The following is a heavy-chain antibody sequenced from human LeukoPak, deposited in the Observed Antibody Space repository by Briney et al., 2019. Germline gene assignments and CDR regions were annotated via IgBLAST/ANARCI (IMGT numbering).Heavy chain of an antibody. CDR1: GYTFTGYY. CDR2: INPNSGGT. J-gene: IGHJ4*02. CDR3: ARDHVAAAGTGDY. Sequence: ASVKVSCKASGYTFTGYYMHWVRQAPGQGLEWMGWINPNSGGTNYAQKFQGRVTMTRDTSISTAYMELSRLRSDDTAVDYCARDHVAAAGTGDYWGQGTLVTVSS. V-gene: IGHV1-2*02. D-gene: IGHD6-13*01.